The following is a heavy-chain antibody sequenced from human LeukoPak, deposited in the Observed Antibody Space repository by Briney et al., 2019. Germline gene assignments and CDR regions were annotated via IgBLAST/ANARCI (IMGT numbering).Heavy chain of an antibody. CDR3: ARAASLWGVLTGSHNWFDP. V-gene: IGHV4-30-2*01. J-gene: IGHJ5*02. D-gene: IGHD3-9*01. CDR1: GGSISSGGYY. CDR2: IYHSGST. Sequence: PSETLSLTCTVSGGSISSGGYYWSWIRQPPGKGLEWIGYIYHSGSTYYNPSLKSRVTISVDRSKNQFSLKLSSVTAADTAVYYCARAASLWGVLTGSHNWFDPWGQGTLVTVSS.